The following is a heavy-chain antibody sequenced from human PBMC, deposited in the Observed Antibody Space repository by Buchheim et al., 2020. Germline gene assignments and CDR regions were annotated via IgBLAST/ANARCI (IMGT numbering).Heavy chain of an antibody. CDR1: GGSFGGYY. J-gene: IGHJ4*02. Sequence: QVQLQQWGAGLLKPSETLSLTCAVYGGSFGGYYWSWIRQPPGRGLEWIGKISHSGSTNYNPSLKSRVTITVDRSKNQFSLKLSSVTAADTAVYYCASYGRQRRGYSYGYNYWGQGTL. D-gene: IGHD5-18*01. CDR3: ASYGRQRRGYSYGYNY. CDR2: ISHSGST. V-gene: IGHV4-34*01.